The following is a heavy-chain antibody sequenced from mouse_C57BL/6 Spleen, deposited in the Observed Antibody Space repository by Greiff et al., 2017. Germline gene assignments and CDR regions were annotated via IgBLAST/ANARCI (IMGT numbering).Heavy chain of an antibody. CDR3: ARHGSSSYYFDY. Sequence: QVQLKESGPGLVAPSQSLSITCTVSGFSLTSYAISWVRQPPGKGLEWLGVIWPGGGTNYNSALKSRLSISKDNSKSQVCLKMNSLQTDDTARYYCARHGSSSYYFDYWGQGTTLTVSS. V-gene: IGHV2-9-1*01. CDR1: GFSLTSYA. J-gene: IGHJ2*01. CDR2: IWPGGGT. D-gene: IGHD1-1*01.